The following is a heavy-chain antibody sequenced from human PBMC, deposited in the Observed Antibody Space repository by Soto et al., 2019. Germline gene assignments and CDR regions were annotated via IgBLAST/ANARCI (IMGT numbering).Heavy chain of an antibody. CDR1: GLTFSSSL. Sequence: GGSLRLSCAASGLTFSSSLMNWVRQAPGKGLEWVSAISGGGGSTYYVDSVKGRFTISRDNSKNTLYLQMNSLRAEDTAVYYCAKDGRYFDWDAHYYHYGMDVWGQGTTVTVS. CDR2: ISGGGGST. J-gene: IGHJ6*02. CDR3: AKDGRYFDWDAHYYHYGMDV. D-gene: IGHD3-9*01. V-gene: IGHV3-23*01.